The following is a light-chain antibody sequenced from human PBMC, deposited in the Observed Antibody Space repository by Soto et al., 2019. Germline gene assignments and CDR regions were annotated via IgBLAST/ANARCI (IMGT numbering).Light chain of an antibody. J-gene: IGKJ5*01. CDR3: QQYYSYPFT. CDR1: QTISSW. CDR2: AAS. Sequence: DIQMTQSPSTLSGSVGDRVTITCRASQTISSWLAWYQQKPGKAPKLLIYAASTLQSGVPSRFSGSGSWTDFTLTISCLQSEDFATYYGQQYYSYPFTFGQGTRLEIK. V-gene: IGKV1-5*01.